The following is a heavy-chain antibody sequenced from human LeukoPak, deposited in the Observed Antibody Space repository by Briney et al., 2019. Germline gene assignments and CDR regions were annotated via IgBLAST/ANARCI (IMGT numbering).Heavy chain of an antibody. V-gene: IGHV4-39*07. J-gene: IGHJ3*02. CDR2: IHYSGKT. CDR1: GGSISSTSYY. Sequence: SETLSLTCIVSGGSISSTSYYWGWIRQPPGKGLEWIGNIHYSGKTYYNPSLESRVTISVDTSKNQFSLKLSSVTAADTAVYYCARWVEQDIVVVPAALGSSAFDIWGQGTMVTVSS. D-gene: IGHD2-2*01. CDR3: ARWVEQDIVVVPAALGSSAFDI.